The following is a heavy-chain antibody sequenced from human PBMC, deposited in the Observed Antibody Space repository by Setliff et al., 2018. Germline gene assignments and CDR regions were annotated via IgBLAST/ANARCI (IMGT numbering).Heavy chain of an antibody. J-gene: IGHJ4*02. CDR1: GFTFINYW. V-gene: IGHV3-7*03. CDR2: IKQDGSEK. CDR3: VRDSPYCVNGVCRGY. Sequence: GGSLRLSCAASGFTFINYWMSWVRQAPGTGLEWLANIKQDGSEKFYVDSVKGRFTISRDNAKNSLYLQMNNLRAEDTAVYYCVRDSPYCVNGVCRGYWGRGTQVTVSS. D-gene: IGHD2-21*01.